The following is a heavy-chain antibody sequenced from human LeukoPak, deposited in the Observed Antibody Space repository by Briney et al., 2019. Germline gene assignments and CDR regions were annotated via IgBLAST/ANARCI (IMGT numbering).Heavy chain of an antibody. CDR2: IIDSGDSS. CDR1: GFTFSSYA. Sequence: GGSLRLSCAASGFTFSSYAMSWVRQAPGKGLDWVSSIIDSGDSSAYAGSVKGRFIISRDNSNNMLYLQMNSLRAEDTAVYYCAKDGVTTPYYFDYWGQGTLVTVSS. CDR3: AKDGVTTPYYFDY. D-gene: IGHD4-17*01. V-gene: IGHV3-23*01. J-gene: IGHJ4*02.